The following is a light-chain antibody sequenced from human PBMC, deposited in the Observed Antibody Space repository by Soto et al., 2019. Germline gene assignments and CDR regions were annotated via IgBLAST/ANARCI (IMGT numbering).Light chain of an antibody. V-gene: IGLV2-11*01. J-gene: IGLJ2*01. Sequence: QSVLTQPRSVSGSPGQSVTISCTGTSSDVGGYDYVSWYLQHPGKAPKLLIYDVTKRPSGVPDRFSGAKSGNTASLTISGLQADDEADYYCCSYAGFYTLVFGGGTKLTVL. CDR3: CSYAGFYTLV. CDR1: SSDVGGYDY. CDR2: DVT.